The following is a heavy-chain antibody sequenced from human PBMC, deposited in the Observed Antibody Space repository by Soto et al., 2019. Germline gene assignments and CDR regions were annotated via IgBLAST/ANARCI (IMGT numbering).Heavy chain of an antibody. J-gene: IGHJ4*02. V-gene: IGHV3-7*03. Sequence: EVQLVESGGDLVQPGGSLRLSCEASGFSFSSYWMTWVRQAPGKRLEYVAIIRQDGSEKKYVDSVMGRFTISRDNAKTSWFLKMNSRRDEDRAVYYCMTTPRDPPFDYWAKGTLVTVPP. CDR3: MTTPRDPPFDY. CDR1: GFSFSSYW. CDR2: IRQDGSEK.